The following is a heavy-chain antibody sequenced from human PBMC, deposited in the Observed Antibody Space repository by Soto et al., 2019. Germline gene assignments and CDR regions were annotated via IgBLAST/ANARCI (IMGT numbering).Heavy chain of an antibody. CDR1: GYTFTSYG. Sequence: ASVKVSCKASGYTFTSYGISWVRQAPGQGLEWMGWISAYNGNTNYAQKLQGRVTMTTDTSTSTAYMELRSLRSDDTAVYYCASGISSGLYYYSMDVWGQGTTVTVSS. CDR2: ISAYNGNT. J-gene: IGHJ6*02. V-gene: IGHV1-18*01. CDR3: ASGISSGLYYYSMDV. D-gene: IGHD3-22*01.